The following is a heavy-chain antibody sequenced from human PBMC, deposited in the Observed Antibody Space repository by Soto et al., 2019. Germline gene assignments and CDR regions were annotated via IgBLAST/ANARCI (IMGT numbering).Heavy chain of an antibody. CDR2: ISYDGSNK. Sequence: QVQLVESGGGVVQPGRSLRLSCAASGFTFSSYAMHWVRQAPGKGLEWVAVISYDGSNKYYADSVKGRFTISRDNSKNTLYLQMNSLRAEDTAVYYCARDGPTVTTSGYYYGMDVWGQGTTVTVSS. CDR1: GFTFSSYA. V-gene: IGHV3-30-3*01. J-gene: IGHJ6*02. D-gene: IGHD4-4*01. CDR3: ARDGPTVTTSGYYYGMDV.